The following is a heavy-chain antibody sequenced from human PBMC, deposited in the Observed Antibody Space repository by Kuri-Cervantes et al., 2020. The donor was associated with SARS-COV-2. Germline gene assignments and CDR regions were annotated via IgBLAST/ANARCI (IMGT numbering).Heavy chain of an antibody. J-gene: IGHJ1*01. CDR1: GGSISSYY. Sequence: WGSLRLSCTVSGGSISSYYWSWIRQPPGKGLEWIGYIYYSGSTNYNPSLKSRVTISVDTSKNQFSLKLSSVTAADTAVYYCASPPMEQLVEGGLEYFQHWGQGTLVTVSS. CDR3: ASPPMEQLVEGGLEYFQH. CDR2: IYYSGST. V-gene: IGHV4-59*01. D-gene: IGHD6-13*01.